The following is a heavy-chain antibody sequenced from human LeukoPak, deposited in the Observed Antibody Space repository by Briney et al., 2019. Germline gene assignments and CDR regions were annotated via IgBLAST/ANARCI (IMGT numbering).Heavy chain of an antibody. J-gene: IGHJ4*02. D-gene: IGHD6-19*01. CDR3: ARTVLYSSGWYEGYYFDY. CDR1: GFTVSSNY. CDR2: IYSGGST. Sequence: GGSLRLSCAASGFTVSSNYMSWVRQAPGKGLEWVSVIYSGGSTYYADSVKGRFTISRHNSKNTLYLQMNSLRAEDTAVYYCARTVLYSSGWYEGYYFDYWGQGTLVTVSS. V-gene: IGHV3-53*04.